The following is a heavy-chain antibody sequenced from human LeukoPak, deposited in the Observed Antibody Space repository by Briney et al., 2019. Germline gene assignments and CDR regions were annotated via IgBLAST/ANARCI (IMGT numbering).Heavy chain of an antibody. CDR2: IYYSGSA. CDR1: GGSISSYY. Sequence: SETLSLTCTVSGGSISSYYWSWIRQPPGKGLEWIGYIYYSGSANYNPSLKSRVTISVDTSKNQFSLKLSSVTAADTAVYYCARRRYGSGSYYFDYWGQGTLVTVSS. V-gene: IGHV4-59*08. CDR3: ARRRYGSGSYYFDY. J-gene: IGHJ4*02. D-gene: IGHD3-10*01.